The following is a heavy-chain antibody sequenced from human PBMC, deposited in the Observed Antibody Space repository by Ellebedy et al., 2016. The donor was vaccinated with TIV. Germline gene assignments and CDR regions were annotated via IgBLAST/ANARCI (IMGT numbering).Heavy chain of an antibody. Sequence: MPSETLSLTCTVSGFSISSNYYWGWIRQPPGKGLEWIGYIYHTGRTFYNPSLKSRVTISGDRSKNQLSLRLTSVTAADTAVYYCARGLYGTEQDAFDIWGQGTMVTVSS. CDR2: IYHTGRT. J-gene: IGHJ3*02. CDR1: GFSISSNYY. V-gene: IGHV4-38-2*02. CDR3: ARGLYGTEQDAFDI. D-gene: IGHD1-1*01.